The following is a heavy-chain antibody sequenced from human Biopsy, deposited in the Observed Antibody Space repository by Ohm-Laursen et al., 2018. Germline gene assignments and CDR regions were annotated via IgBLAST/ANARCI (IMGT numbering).Heavy chain of an antibody. D-gene: IGHD3-9*01. J-gene: IGHJ6*02. CDR3: ARVPAYPSIDGYYGLDL. Sequence: VASVKVSCKASGYTFAGYYLHWVRQAPGHGLEWMGWINPNSGNANYAQSFQGRLTVTRDTSISTAYMELTSLTFDDTAIYYCARVPAYPSIDGYYGLDLWGQETTVIVSS. CDR1: GYTFAGYY. CDR2: INPNSGNA. V-gene: IGHV1-2*02.